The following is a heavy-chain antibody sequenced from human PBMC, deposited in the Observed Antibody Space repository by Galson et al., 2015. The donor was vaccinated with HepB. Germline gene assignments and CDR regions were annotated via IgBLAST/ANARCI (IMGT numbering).Heavy chain of an antibody. V-gene: IGHV1-2*02. Sequence: SVKVSCKASGYPSTAYFIHWVRQAPGQGLQWMGWIDPKSGGANYAQNFQVRVTMTRDTSISTAYMDLSGLRSDDTAVYYCTRDRHPPSAPFDYWGQGTLVTVSS. J-gene: IGHJ4*02. CDR1: GYPSTAYF. CDR3: TRDRHPPSAPFDY. D-gene: IGHD2-2*01. CDR2: IDPKSGGA.